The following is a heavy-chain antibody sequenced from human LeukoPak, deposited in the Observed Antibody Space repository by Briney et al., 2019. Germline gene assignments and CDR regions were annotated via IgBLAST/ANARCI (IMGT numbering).Heavy chain of an antibody. CDR3: ASGIVTDYYYYYYMDV. V-gene: IGHV4-34*01. D-gene: IGHD3-16*02. Sequence: PSETLSLTCAVYGGSFSGYYWSWIRQPPGKGLEWIGEINHSGSTNYNPSLKSRVTISVDTSKNQFSLKLSSVTAADTAVYYCASGIVTDYYYYYYMDVWGKGTTVTISS. CDR2: INHSGST. CDR1: GGSFSGYY. J-gene: IGHJ6*03.